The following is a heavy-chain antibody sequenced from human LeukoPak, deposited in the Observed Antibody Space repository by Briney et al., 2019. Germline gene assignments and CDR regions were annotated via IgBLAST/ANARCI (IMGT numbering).Heavy chain of an antibody. CDR2: ISWNSGDI. CDR3: AKDPGNTWYYFDS. J-gene: IGHJ4*02. V-gene: IGHV3-9*01. Sequence: GRSLRLSCAASKFTFSNYAMHWVRQTPGNGLEWVAGISWNSGDIVYAGSVKGRFTISRDNAKNSLYLQMNSLRVEDTALYYCAKDPGNTWYYFDSWGQGTLVTVSS. CDR1: KFTFSNYA. D-gene: IGHD1/OR15-1a*01.